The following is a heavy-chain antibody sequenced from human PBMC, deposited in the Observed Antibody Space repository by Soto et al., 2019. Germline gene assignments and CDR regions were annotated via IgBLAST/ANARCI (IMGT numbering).Heavy chain of an antibody. CDR3: ARRVAMDNYFDY. J-gene: IGHJ4*02. V-gene: IGHV3-13*01. D-gene: IGHD5-18*01. CDR1: GFTFSSYD. Sequence: ESGGGLVQPGGSLRLSCAASGFTFSSYDMHWVRQATGKGLEWVSAIGTAGDTYYPGSVKGRFTISRENAKNSLYLQMNSLRAEDTAVYYCARRVAMDNYFDYWGQGTLVTVSS. CDR2: IGTAGDT.